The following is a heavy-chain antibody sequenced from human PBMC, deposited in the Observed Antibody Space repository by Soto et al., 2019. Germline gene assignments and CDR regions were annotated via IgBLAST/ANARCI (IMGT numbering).Heavy chain of an antibody. CDR3: ARAALMITTLDV. CDR1: GYTFTSYG. J-gene: IGHJ6*02. Sequence: ASVKVSCKASGYTFTSYGISGVLQSPGQGLDWMGWISAYNGNTNYAQKLQGRVTMTTDTSTSTAYMELRSLRSDDTAVYYCARAALMITTLDVWGQGTTDTVS. D-gene: IGHD3-16*01. CDR2: ISAYNGNT. V-gene: IGHV1-18*01.